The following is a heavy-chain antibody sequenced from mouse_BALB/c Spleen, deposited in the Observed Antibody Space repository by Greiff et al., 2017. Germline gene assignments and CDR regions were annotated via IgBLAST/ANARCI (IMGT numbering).Heavy chain of an antibody. D-gene: IGHD2-14*01. CDR3: ARGGYDRYFDV. Sequence: DVQLVESGGGLVQPGGSRKLSCAASGFTFSSFGMHWVRQAPEKGLEWVAYISSGSSTIYYADTVKGRFTISRDNPKNTLFLQMTSLRSEDTAMYYCARGGYDRYFDVWGAGTTVTVSS. V-gene: IGHV5-17*02. J-gene: IGHJ1*01. CDR2: ISSGSSTI. CDR1: GFTFSSFG.